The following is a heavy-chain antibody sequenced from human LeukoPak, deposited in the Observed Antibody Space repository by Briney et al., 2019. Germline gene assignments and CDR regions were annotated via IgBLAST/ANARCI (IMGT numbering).Heavy chain of an antibody. D-gene: IGHD3-10*01. Sequence: NPRGSLRLSCAASGFIVSSNYMSWVRQAPGKGLEWVSYSSSRGSTIYYADSVKGRFTISRDNAKNSLYLQMNSLRAEDTAVYYCARGGILDYWGQGTLVTVSS. CDR2: SSSRGSTI. V-gene: IGHV3-11*04. CDR1: GFIVSSNY. J-gene: IGHJ4*02. CDR3: ARGGILDY.